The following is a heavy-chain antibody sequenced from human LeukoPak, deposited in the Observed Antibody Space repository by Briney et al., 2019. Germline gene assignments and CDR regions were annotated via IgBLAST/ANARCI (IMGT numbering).Heavy chain of an antibody. CDR2: ISSSGSTI. J-gene: IGHJ5*02. V-gene: IGHV3-11*01. Sequence: GGSLRLSCAASGFTFSDYYMSWIRQAPGKGLEWVSYISSSGSTIYYADSVKGRFTSSRDNAKNSLYLQMIRLRAEDTAVYYCAGTPGRPLNWFDPWGQGTLVTVSS. CDR3: AGTPGRPLNWFDP. D-gene: IGHD1-7*01. CDR1: GFTFSDYY.